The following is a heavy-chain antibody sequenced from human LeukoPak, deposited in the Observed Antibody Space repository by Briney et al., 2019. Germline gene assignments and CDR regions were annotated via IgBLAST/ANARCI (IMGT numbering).Heavy chain of an antibody. V-gene: IGHV4-59*01. J-gene: IGHJ4*02. Sequence: PSETLSLTCTVSGGSISSYYWSWIRQPPGKGLEWIGYIYYSGTTNYNPSLKSRVTISVDTSKNQFSLKLSSVTAADTAVYYCATREAVLGYFDYWGQGTLVTVSS. D-gene: IGHD1-26*01. CDR2: IYYSGTT. CDR3: ATREAVLGYFDY. CDR1: GGSISSYY.